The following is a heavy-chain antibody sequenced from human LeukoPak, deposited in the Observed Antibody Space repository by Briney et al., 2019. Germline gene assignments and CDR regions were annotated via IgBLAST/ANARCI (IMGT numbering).Heavy chain of an antibody. Sequence: SETLSLTCADYGGSFSGYYWSWIRQPPGKGLEWIGEINHSGSTNYNPSLKSRVTISVDTSKNQFSLKLSSVTAADTAVYYCARVGRMVRGVIWWFDPWGQGTLVTISS. CDR1: GGSFSGYY. CDR2: INHSGST. D-gene: IGHD3-10*01. V-gene: IGHV4-34*01. J-gene: IGHJ5*02. CDR3: ARVGRMVRGVIWWFDP.